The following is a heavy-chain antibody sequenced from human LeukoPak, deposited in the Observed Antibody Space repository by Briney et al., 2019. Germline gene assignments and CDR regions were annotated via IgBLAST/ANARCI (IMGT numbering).Heavy chain of an antibody. D-gene: IGHD3-3*01. CDR1: GDSISEYY. V-gene: IGHV4-59*01. J-gene: IGHJ5*02. CDR3: ARDHGWSGFNWFDP. CDR2: IYVSGNT. Sequence: SETLSLTCSVSGDSISEYYWSWIRQPPGKGLEWIGYIYVSGNTNYNPSLKSRVTLSLDTSKDQFSLKMTSVTAADTAIYYCARDHGWSGFNWFDPWGQGTLVTVSS.